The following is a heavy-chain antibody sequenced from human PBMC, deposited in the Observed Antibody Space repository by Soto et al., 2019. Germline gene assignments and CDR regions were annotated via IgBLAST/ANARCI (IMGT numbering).Heavy chain of an antibody. Sequence: VQLVESGGGLVKPGGSLRLSCATSGFNFSTYWVHWVRHGPGKGVVWVSRINSDGTITDYADSVKGRFTISRDNAKKTVYLEMNSLRADDTAVYYCTRDGGGRYYGGFDIWGQGTLVTVSS. J-gene: IGHJ4*02. V-gene: IGHV3-74*01. CDR3: TRDGGGRYYGGFDI. D-gene: IGHD1-26*01. CDR1: GFNFSTYW. CDR2: INSDGTIT.